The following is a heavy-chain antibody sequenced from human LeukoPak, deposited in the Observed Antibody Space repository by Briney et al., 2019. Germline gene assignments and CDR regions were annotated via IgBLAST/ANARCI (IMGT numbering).Heavy chain of an antibody. CDR3: ARGYAPTAMVDH. J-gene: IGHJ4*02. V-gene: IGHV4-34*01. Sequence: SETLSLTCAVYGGSFSGYYWSWIRQPPGKGLEWIGEINHSGSTNYNPSLKSRVTISVDTSKNQFSLKLSSVTAADTAVYYCARGYAPTAMVDHWGQGTLVTVSS. CDR1: GGSFSGYY. D-gene: IGHD5-18*01. CDR2: INHSGST.